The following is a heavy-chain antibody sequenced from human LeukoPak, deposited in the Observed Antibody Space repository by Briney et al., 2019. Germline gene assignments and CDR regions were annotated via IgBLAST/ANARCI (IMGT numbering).Heavy chain of an antibody. CDR2: INPNSGGT. V-gene: IGHV1-2*02. CDR3: ARDLLLDTAMVRSL. CDR1: GCTFTGYY. Sequence: ASVKVSCKASGCTFTGYYMHWVRQAPGQGLEWMGWINPNSGGTNYAQKFQGRVTMTRDTSISTAYMELSRLRSDDTAVYYCARDLLLDTAMVRSLWGQGTMVTVSS. D-gene: IGHD5-18*01. J-gene: IGHJ3*01.